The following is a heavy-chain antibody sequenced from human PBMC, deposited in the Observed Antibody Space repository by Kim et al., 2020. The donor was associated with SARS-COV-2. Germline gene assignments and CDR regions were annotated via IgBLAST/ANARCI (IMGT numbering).Heavy chain of an antibody. CDR1: GYTFTSYA. CDR3: ASAAGLYCSSTSCGFVY. V-gene: IGHV1-3*01. D-gene: IGHD2-2*01. Sequence: ASVKVSCKASGYTFTSYAMHWVRQAPGQRLEWMGWINAGNGNTKYSQKFQGRVTITRDTSASTAYMELSSLRSEDTAVYYCASAAGLYCSSTSCGFVYWGQGTLVTVSS. J-gene: IGHJ4*02. CDR2: INAGNGNT.